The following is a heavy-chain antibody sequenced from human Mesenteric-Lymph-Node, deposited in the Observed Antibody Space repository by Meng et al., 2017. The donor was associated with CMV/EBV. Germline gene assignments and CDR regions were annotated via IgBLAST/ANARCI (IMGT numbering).Heavy chain of an antibody. D-gene: IGHD1-26*01. V-gene: IGHV1-69*04. CDR1: GGNVSSYA. CDR3: AREYSTTVGATDF. Sequence: KTSGGNVSSYAFNWVRQAPGQGLEWMGRIIPILGIANYAQKFQDRVTITADKSTSTAYMELSSLRSEDTAVYYCAREYSTTVGATDFWGQGTLVTVSS. J-gene: IGHJ4*02. CDR2: IIPILGIA.